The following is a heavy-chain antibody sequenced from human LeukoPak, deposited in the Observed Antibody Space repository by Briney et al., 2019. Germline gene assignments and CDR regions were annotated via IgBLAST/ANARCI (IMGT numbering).Heavy chain of an antibody. D-gene: IGHD5-12*01. Sequence: SGGSLRLSCAASGFTFSSYAMSWVRQAPGKGLEWVSAISGSGGSTYYADSVKGRFTISRDNSKNTLYLQMNSLRAEDTAVYYCVNARVATIDHFDYWGQGTLVTVSS. J-gene: IGHJ4*02. CDR2: ISGSGGST. CDR1: GFTFSSYA. CDR3: VNARVATIDHFDY. V-gene: IGHV3-23*01.